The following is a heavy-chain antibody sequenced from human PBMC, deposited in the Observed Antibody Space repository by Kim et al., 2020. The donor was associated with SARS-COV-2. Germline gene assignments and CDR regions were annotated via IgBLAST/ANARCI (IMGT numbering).Heavy chain of an antibody. CDR1: GGSISSSNW. V-gene: IGHV4-4*02. CDR2: IYHSGST. CDR3: AREPGRSGSSSWYRDPFDY. J-gene: IGHJ4*02. D-gene: IGHD6-13*01. Sequence: SETLSLTCAVSGGSISSSNWWSWVRQPPGKGLEWIGEIYHSGSTNYNPSLKSRVTISVDKSKNQFSLKLSSVTAADTAVYYCAREPGRSGSSSWYRDPFDYWGQGTLVTVSS.